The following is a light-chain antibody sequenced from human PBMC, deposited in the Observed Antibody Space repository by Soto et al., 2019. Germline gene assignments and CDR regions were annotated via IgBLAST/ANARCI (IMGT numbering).Light chain of an antibody. J-gene: IGLJ2*01. CDR1: SSDVGGYNY. CDR3: SSYTSSSTLVV. V-gene: IGLV2-14*01. CDR2: DVS. Sequence: QTVVTQPASVSGSPGQSITISCTGTSSDVGGYNYVSWYQQHPGKAPKLMIYDVSNRPSGVSNRFSGSKSGNTASLTISGLQAEDEAEYYCSSYTSSSTLVVFGGGTKLTVL.